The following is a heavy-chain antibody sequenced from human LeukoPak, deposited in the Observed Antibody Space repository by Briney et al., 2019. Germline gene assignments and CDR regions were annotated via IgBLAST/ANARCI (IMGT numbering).Heavy chain of an antibody. D-gene: IGHD2-2*01. Sequence: ASVRLSCKASGYTFTSYDINWVRQATGQGLEWMGWMNPNSGNTGYAQKFQGRVTMTRNTSISTAYMELSSLRSEDTAVYYCARVRCSSSSCLYDAFDIWGQGTMVTVSS. CDR3: ARVRCSSSSCLYDAFDI. J-gene: IGHJ3*02. CDR1: GYTFTSYD. CDR2: MNPNSGNT. V-gene: IGHV1-8*01.